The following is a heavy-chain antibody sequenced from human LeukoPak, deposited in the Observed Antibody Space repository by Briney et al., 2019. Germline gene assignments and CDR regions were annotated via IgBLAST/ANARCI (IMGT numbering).Heavy chain of an antibody. CDR1: GFTFSSYA. J-gene: IGHJ1*01. CDR3: AKSSGYYVEYFQD. D-gene: IGHD6-19*01. CDR2: FSGSGGST. Sequence: GGSLRLSCAASGFTFSSYAMSWVRQAPGKGLEWVSTFSGSGGSTYYADSVKGRFTISRDNSKNTLYVQMNSLRAEDTAVYYCAKSSGYYVEYFQDWGQGTLVTVSS. V-gene: IGHV3-23*01.